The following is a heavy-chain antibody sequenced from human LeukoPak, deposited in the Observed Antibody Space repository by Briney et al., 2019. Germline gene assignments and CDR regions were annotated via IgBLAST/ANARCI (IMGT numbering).Heavy chain of an antibody. Sequence: PGGSLRLSCEVSGFTFSNYAMSWIRQPPGKGLEWIGYIYYSGNTNYNPSLKSRVTISVDTSKNQFSLKLSSVTAADTAVYYCARDRSYSSSYYYGMDVWGQGTTVTVSS. CDR3: ARDRSYSSSYYYGMDV. CDR1: GFTFSNYA. V-gene: IGHV4-59*01. CDR2: IYYSGNT. D-gene: IGHD6-13*01. J-gene: IGHJ6*02.